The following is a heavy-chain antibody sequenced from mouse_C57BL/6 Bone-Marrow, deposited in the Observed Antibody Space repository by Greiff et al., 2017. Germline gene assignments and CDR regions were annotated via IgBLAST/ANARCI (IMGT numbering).Heavy chain of an antibody. CDR3: SRQVTTVRATKDLDV. J-gene: IGHJ1*03. CDR2: ISGGGGNT. D-gene: IGHD1-1*01. CDR1: GFTFSSYT. V-gene: IGHV5-9*01. Sequence: EVKLMESGGGLVKPGGSLKLSCAASGFTFSSYTMSWVRQTPEKGLQWVAAISGGGGNTYYPDSVKGRFTISRDNDKKFFYMQMRSLRAEDMDLCYCSRQVTTVRATKDLDVWGTGTTVTVAS.